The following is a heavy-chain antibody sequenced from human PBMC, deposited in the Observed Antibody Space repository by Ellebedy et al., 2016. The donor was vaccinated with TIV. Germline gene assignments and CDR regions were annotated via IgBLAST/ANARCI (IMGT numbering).Heavy chain of an antibody. J-gene: IGHJ6*02. CDR2: IKSDGSST. Sequence: GESLEISXAASGFTFTTYWMHWVRQAPGEGLACVSRIKSDGSSTFYADSVKGRFTISRDNAKNTLYLQMNSLRAEDTAMYFCARGYYYGMDVWGQGTTVTVSS. V-gene: IGHV3-74*01. CDR3: ARGYYYGMDV. CDR1: GFTFTTYW.